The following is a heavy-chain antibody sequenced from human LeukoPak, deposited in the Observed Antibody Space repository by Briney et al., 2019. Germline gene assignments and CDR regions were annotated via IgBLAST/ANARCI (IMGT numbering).Heavy chain of an antibody. V-gene: IGHV4-61*01. CDR2: IYYSGST. CDR3: ARSIMITSQFDY. D-gene: IGHD3-16*01. Sequence: SETLSLTCTVSGGSVSSGSYYWSWIRQPPGKGLEWIGYIYYSGSTNYNPSPKSRFTISVDTSKNQFSLKLSSVTAADTAVYYCARSIMITSQFDYWGQGTLVTVSS. CDR1: GGSVSSGSYY. J-gene: IGHJ4*02.